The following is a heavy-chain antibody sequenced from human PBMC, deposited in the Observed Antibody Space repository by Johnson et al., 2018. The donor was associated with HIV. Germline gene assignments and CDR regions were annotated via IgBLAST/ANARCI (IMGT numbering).Heavy chain of an antibody. CDR2: IKSKTEGGTT. Sequence: VQLVESGGGLVQPGGSLRLSCAASGFTVSSNYMSWVRPAPGKGLEWVGRIKSKTEGGTTDYAAPVKGRFTISRDDSKNTLYLQMNSLRAEDTAVYYCARDRGLWERNGAGAFDIWGQGTMVTVSS. J-gene: IGHJ3*02. V-gene: IGHV3-15*01. CDR1: GFTVSSNY. D-gene: IGHD1-26*01. CDR3: ARDRGLWERNGAGAFDI.